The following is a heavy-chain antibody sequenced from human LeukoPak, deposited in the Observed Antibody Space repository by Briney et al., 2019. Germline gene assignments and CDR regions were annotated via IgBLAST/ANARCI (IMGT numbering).Heavy chain of an antibody. J-gene: IGHJ4*02. D-gene: IGHD5-12*01. CDR2: IRYDGSNK. V-gene: IGHV3-30*02. CDR3: ARGAHPNGRRAHGYNYFDY. Sequence: PGGSLRLSCAASGFTFSSYGMHWVRQAPGKGLEWVAFIRYDGSNKYYADSVKGRFTISRDNSKNTLYLQMNSLRAEDTAVYYCARGAHPNGRRAHGYNYFDYWGRGTLVTVSS. CDR1: GFTFSSYG.